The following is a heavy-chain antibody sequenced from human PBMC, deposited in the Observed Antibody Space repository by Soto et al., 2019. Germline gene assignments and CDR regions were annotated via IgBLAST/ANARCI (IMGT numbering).Heavy chain of an antibody. Sequence: ASVKVSCKASGYTFTSYDINWVRQATGQGLEWMGWMNPNSGNTGYAQKFQGRVTMTRNTSISTAYMELSSLRSEDTAVYYCARDRGYSYGYAFDIWGQGTMVTVSS. CDR3: ARDRGYSYGYAFDI. D-gene: IGHD5-18*01. V-gene: IGHV1-8*01. CDR1: GYTFTSYD. J-gene: IGHJ3*02. CDR2: MNPNSGNT.